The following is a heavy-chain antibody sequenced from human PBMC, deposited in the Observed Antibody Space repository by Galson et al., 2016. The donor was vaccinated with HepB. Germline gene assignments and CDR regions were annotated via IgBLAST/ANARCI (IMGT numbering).Heavy chain of an antibody. D-gene: IGHD3-3*01. CDR1: GYIFSTSG. J-gene: IGHJ4*02. CDR2: ISGRNGDT. CDR3: ARDRYFGAGPRFDY. V-gene: IGHV1-18*01. Sequence: SVKVSCKASGYIFSTSGISWVRQAPGQGLEWLGWISGRNGDTKYAKKFQGRVTMTADTSTATAYMDLRSLQSDDTAVYYCARDRYFGAGPRFDYWGQGTLLSASS.